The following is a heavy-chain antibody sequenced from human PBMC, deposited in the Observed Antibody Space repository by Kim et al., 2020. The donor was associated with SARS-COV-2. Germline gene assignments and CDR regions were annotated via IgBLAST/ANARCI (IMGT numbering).Heavy chain of an antibody. D-gene: IGHD1-26*01. V-gene: IGHV4-59*01. J-gene: IGHJ4*02. CDR3: ARVRGELLGPLDY. Sequence: PALKRRDTLQVATSKNQFSLKLSSVTAADTAVYYCARVRGELLGPLDYWGQGTLVTVSS.